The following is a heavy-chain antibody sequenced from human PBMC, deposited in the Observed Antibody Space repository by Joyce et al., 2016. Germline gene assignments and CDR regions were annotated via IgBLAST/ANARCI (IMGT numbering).Heavy chain of an antibody. CDR1: GFTFSGYS. Sequence: EVQLVESGGGLVKPGGSLRLSCAASGFTFSGYSMGWGRQAPGKGLEWVSSLSSSSSYIKYTDSVKGRFTISRDNAKNSLYLQMNSLRVEDTAVYYCARSSYTNGIFDYWGQGTLVTVSS. D-gene: IGHD2-8*01. CDR2: LSSSSSYI. CDR3: ARSSYTNGIFDY. J-gene: IGHJ4*02. V-gene: IGHV3-21*01.